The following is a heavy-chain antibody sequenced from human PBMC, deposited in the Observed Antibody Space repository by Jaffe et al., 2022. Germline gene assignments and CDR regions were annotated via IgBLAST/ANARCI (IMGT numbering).Heavy chain of an antibody. J-gene: IGHJ6*03. CDR1: GYTFTSYY. CDR2: INPSGGST. Sequence: QVQLVQSGAEVKKPGASVKVSCKASGYTFTSYYMHWVRQAPGQGLEWMGIINPSGGSTSYAQKFQGRVTMTRDTSTSTVYMELSSLRSEDTAVYYCARDGAGVDERLYYYYMDVWGKGTTVTVSS. D-gene: IGHD7-27*01. CDR3: ARDGAGVDERLYYYYMDV. V-gene: IGHV1-46*01.